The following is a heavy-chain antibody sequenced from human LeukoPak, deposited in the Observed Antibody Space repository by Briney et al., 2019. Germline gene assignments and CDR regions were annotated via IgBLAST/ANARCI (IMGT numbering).Heavy chain of an antibody. CDR1: GGSFSGYY. CDR2: VYYSGST. V-gene: IGHV4-34*11. Sequence: SETLSLTCAVYGGSFSGYYWGWIRQPPGKGLEWIGSVYYSGSTYYNPSLKSRVTISVDTSKNQFSLNRISVTAADTAYYMDVWGKRTTVTGSS. J-gene: IGHJ6*03. CDR3: V.